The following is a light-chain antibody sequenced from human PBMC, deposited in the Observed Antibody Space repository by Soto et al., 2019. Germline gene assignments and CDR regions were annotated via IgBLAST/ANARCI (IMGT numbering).Light chain of an antibody. J-gene: IGKJ1*01. Sequence: PGVRATLSCRASQNVDKNYLAWYQQRPGLAPRLLIYDASIRATGIPDRFSGSGSGTDFTLSISRLEPEDFAVYYCQQCAYSPRTFGQGTKVEVK. V-gene: IGKV3-20*01. CDR3: QQCAYSPRT. CDR2: DAS. CDR1: QNVDKNY.